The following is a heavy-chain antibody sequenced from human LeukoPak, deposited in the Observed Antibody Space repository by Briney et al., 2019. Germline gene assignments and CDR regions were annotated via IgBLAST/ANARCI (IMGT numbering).Heavy chain of an antibody. J-gene: IGHJ4*02. V-gene: IGHV4-39*01. D-gene: IGHD4/OR15-4a*01. CDR2: IYYSGST. CDR1: GGSISSSSYY. Sequence: SETLSLTCTVSGGSISSSSYYWGWIRQPPGKGLEWIVSIYYSGSTYYNPSLKSRITISVNTSKNQFSLKLSSVTAADTALYYGARHGLRIGAQFDYWGQGTLVTVSS. CDR3: ARHGLRIGAQFDY.